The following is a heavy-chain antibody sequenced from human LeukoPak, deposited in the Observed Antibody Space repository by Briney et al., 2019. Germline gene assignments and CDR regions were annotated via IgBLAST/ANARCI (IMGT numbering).Heavy chain of an antibody. CDR3: AKDRGRYCSGGSCYSLDY. CDR1: GFTFSSYG. V-gene: IGHV3-30*18. Sequence: GRSLRLFCADSGFTFSSYGMHWVRQAPGKGLEWVAVISYDGSNKYYADSVKGRFTISRDNSKNTLYLQMNSLRAEDTAVYYCAKDRGRYCSGGSCYSLDYGGQGTLVTVSS. CDR2: ISYDGSNK. D-gene: IGHD2-15*01. J-gene: IGHJ4*02.